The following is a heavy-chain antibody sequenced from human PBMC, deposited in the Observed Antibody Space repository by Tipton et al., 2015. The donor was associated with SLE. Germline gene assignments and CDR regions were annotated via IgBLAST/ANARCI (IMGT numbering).Heavy chain of an antibody. Sequence: TLSLTCAVYGGSFSGYYWSWISQPPGKGLEWIGEITHSGSTNYNPSLKSRVTISVDTSKNQSSLKLSSVTAADTAVYYCARGYSSSWFDYWCHGTMATVSS. J-gene: IGHJ3*01. V-gene: IGHV4-34*01. CDR1: GGSFSGYY. CDR3: ARGYSSSWFDY. CDR2: ITHSGST. D-gene: IGHD6-13*01.